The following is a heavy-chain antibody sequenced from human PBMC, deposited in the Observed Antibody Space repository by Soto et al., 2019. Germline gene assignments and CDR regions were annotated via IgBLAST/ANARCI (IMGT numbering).Heavy chain of an antibody. J-gene: IGHJ4*02. CDR2: IWYDGSNK. Sequence: QVQLVECGGSVVQPGRSLRLSCAASEFIFSSYGMHWVSQAPDKGLEWVAVIWYDGSNKYYADSVKGRFTISRDNSKNTLNLQMNRLRAEDTAVYYCARSPEGGPFDYWGQGTLVIVSS. CDR1: EFIFSSYG. CDR3: ARSPEGGPFDY. D-gene: IGHD3-16*01. V-gene: IGHV3-33*01.